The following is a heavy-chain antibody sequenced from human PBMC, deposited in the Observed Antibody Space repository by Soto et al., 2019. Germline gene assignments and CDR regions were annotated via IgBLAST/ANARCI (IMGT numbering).Heavy chain of an antibody. Sequence: QVQLVQSGAEVKKPGSSVKVSCKASGGTFSSYAINWVRQAPGQGLEWMGGIIRIFGTPDYAQRFQGRVTITADESTSTAYMELSSLISEDTAVYYCARQWSKEYYYYGMDVWGQGTTVTVSS. CDR2: IIRIFGTP. V-gene: IGHV1-69*12. CDR1: GGTFSSYA. J-gene: IGHJ6*02. D-gene: IGHD2-8*01. CDR3: ARQWSKEYYYYGMDV.